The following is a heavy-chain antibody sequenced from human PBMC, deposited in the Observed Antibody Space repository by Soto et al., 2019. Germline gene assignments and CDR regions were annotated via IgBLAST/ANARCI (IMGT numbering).Heavy chain of an antibody. CDR2: VYGDGDK. Sequence: QIALKESGPTLVKPTQTLTLTCTFSGISLTTSGEDVGWVRQPPGKGLEWVALVYGDGDKRYLTSLKSRLTITKDTSKNQVVLTMTNMDPVDTGTYFCAHNIGGDYVYGFDFWGQGTKVTVSS. D-gene: IGHD3-16*01. CDR1: GISLTTSGED. V-gene: IGHV2-5*02. CDR3: AHNIGGDYVYGFDF. J-gene: IGHJ3*01.